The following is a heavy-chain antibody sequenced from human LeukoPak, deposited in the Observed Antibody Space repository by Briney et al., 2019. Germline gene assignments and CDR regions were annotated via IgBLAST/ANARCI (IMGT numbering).Heavy chain of an antibody. Sequence: ASVKVSCKPSGYTFTGYYIQWVRQAPGQGLEWMGWINPHSGGTNYAPKFQGRVSMTRDTSVSTAYMELSRLRSDDTAVYYCARGVVAATFYYYMDVWGKGTTVTVSS. CDR3: ARGVVAATFYYYMDV. CDR1: GYTFTGYY. J-gene: IGHJ6*03. D-gene: IGHD2-15*01. CDR2: INPHSGGT. V-gene: IGHV1-2*02.